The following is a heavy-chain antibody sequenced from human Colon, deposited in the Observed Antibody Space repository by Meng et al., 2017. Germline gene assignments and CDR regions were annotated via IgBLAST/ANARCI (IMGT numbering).Heavy chain of an antibody. Sequence: ESLKISCAASGFTFSTYSMNWVRQAPGKGLEWVSYISSSGSYIYYADSLKGRFTISRDNAKNSLYLQMNSLRAEDTAVYHCARNRDGYNYDYHFDYWGQGTLVTVSS. CDR1: GFTFSTYS. CDR2: ISSSGSYI. D-gene: IGHD5-24*01. V-gene: IGHV3-21*01. CDR3: ARNRDGYNYDYHFDY. J-gene: IGHJ4*02.